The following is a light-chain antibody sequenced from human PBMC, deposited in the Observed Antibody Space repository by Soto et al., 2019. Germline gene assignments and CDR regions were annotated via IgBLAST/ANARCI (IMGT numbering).Light chain of an antibody. J-gene: IGLJ1*01. Sequence: QSVLTQPPSVSGAPGQRVTIACTGSSSNIGAGYDVHWYQQLPGTAPKLLIYGNTNRPSGVPDRFSGSKSGTSASLAITGLQAEDEADYFCPSYDSSMSGSYVFGTGTKGTVL. CDR1: SSNIGAGYD. CDR2: GNT. CDR3: PSYDSSMSGSYV. V-gene: IGLV1-40*01.